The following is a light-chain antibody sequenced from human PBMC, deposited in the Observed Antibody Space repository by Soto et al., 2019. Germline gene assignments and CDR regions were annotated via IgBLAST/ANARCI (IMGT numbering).Light chain of an antibody. CDR1: QSISSW. Sequence: DIQRTQSPSTLSASVGDRVTITCRASQSISSWLAWYQLKPGKAPKLLIYDASSLQSGVPSRFSGSGSGAEFTLTISSLQPDDFATYFCQQYNSFSPYTFGQGTKLEIK. V-gene: IGKV1-5*01. J-gene: IGKJ2*01. CDR3: QQYNSFSPYT. CDR2: DAS.